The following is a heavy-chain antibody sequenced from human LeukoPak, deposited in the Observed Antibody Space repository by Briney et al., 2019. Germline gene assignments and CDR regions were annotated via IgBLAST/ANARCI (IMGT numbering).Heavy chain of an antibody. J-gene: IGHJ4*02. V-gene: IGHV3-30*02. CDR2: IRYDGSNK. Sequence: GGSLRLSCAASGFTFISYGMHWVRPAPGKVREWVAFIRYDGSNKYYADSVKGRFTISRDNSKNPLYLQMNSLRAEDTAVYYCAKDPGLDIVVVPAAIEGDYWGQGTLVTVSS. D-gene: IGHD2-2*02. CDR3: AKDPGLDIVVVPAAIEGDY. CDR1: GFTFISYG.